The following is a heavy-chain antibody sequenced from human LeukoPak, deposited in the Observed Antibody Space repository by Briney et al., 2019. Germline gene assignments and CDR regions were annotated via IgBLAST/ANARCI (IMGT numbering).Heavy chain of an antibody. Sequence: GGSLRLSCAASGFTFSDYYMFWIRQAPGKGLEWVSYISSSGSTEYYADSVKGRFTISRENAKNSLYLQMNSLRAEDTAVYYCAELGITMIGGVWGKGTTVTISS. D-gene: IGHD3-10*02. CDR1: GFTFSDYY. CDR3: AELGITMIGGV. CDR2: ISSSGSTE. V-gene: IGHV3-11*04. J-gene: IGHJ6*04.